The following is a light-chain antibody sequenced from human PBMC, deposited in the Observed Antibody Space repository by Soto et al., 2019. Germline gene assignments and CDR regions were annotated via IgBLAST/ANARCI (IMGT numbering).Light chain of an antibody. CDR2: GAS. CDR1: QSVSNN. J-gene: IGKJ1*01. CDR3: QQYDNWPRT. V-gene: IGKV3-15*01. Sequence: DRVRTQSPATLSASPGARATLSCRASQSVSNNLVWYQQKPGQAPRLLIYGASTRATGIPARFSGSGSGTEFTLTISSLQPEDCAVYFCQQYDNWPRTFGQGTKVEIK.